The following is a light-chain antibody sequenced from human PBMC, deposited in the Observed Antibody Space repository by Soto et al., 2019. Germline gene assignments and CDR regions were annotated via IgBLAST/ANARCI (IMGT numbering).Light chain of an antibody. CDR1: SSDVGGYNY. V-gene: IGLV2-14*01. J-gene: IGLJ3*02. CDR3: SSYTASSNWV. Sequence: QSALTQPASVSGSPGQSITISCTGTSSDVGGYNYVSWYQQHPGKAPKFMIYEDINRPSGVSNRFSGSKSGNTASLTISGLQAEDEAEYYCSSYTASSNWVFGGGTKLTVL. CDR2: EDI.